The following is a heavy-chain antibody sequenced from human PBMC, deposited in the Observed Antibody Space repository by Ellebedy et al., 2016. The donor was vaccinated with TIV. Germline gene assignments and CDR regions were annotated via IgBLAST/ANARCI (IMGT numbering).Heavy chain of an antibody. CDR3: ARDNYDSSGYYYYGMDV. V-gene: IGHV3-66*01. D-gene: IGHD3-22*01. J-gene: IGHJ6*02. CDR2: IYSGGST. CDR1: GFTVSSNY. Sequence: GGSLRLXXAASGFTVSSNYMSWVRQAPGKGLEWVSVIYSGGSTYYADSVKGRFTISRDNSKNTLYLQMNSLRAEDTAVYYCARDNYDSSGYYYYGMDVWGQGTTVTVSS.